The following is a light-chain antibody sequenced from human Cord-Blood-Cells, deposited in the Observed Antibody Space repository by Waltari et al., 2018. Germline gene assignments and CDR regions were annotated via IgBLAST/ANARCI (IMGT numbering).Light chain of an antibody. J-gene: IGKJ1*01. CDR1: QSISSY. CDR2: AAS. CDR3: QQGYSTPQT. V-gene: IGKV1-39*01. Sequence: DIQMPQSPSSLSASVGDRVTITCRASQSISSYLNWYQQKPGKAPKLLIYAASRLQSGVPSRFSGSGSGTDFTLTISSLQPEDFATYYGQQGYSTPQTFGQGTKVEIK.